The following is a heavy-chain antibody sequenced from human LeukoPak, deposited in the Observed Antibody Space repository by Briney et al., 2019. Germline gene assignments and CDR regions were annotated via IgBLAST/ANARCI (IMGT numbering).Heavy chain of an antibody. Sequence: PSETLSLTCAVYGGSFSGYYWSWIRQPPGKGLEWIGEINHSGSTNYNPSLKSRVTISVDTSKNQFSLKLSSVTAADTAVYYCARGRAGRFDPWGQGTLVTVSS. CDR3: ARGRAGRFDP. CDR2: INHSGST. CDR1: GGSFSGYY. J-gene: IGHJ5*02. V-gene: IGHV4-34*01. D-gene: IGHD6-13*01.